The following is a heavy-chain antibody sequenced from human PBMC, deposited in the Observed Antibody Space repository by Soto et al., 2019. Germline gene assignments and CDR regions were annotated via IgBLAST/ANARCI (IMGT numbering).Heavy chain of an antibody. J-gene: IGHJ4*02. CDR1: GYTFTSYG. V-gene: IGHV1-18*01. D-gene: IGHD1-1*01. CDR3: ARGRYGDY. Sequence: QVHLVQSGAEVKKPGASVKVSCKASGYTFTSYGITWVRQAPGQGLEWMGWISAHNGNTDYAQKLQGRVIVTRDTSTSTAYMALRSLISDYTAVYYWARGRYGDYWGQGALVTVSS. CDR2: ISAHNGNT.